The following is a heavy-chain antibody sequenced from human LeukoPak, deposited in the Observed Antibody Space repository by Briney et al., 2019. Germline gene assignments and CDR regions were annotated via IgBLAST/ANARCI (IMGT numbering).Heavy chain of an antibody. CDR1: GFSLSTSGVG. Sequence: SGPTLVKPTQTLTLTCTFSGFSLSTSGVGVGWIRQPPGKALEWLALIYWDDDKRYSPSLKSRLTITKDTSKNQVVLTMTNMDPVDTATYYCAHIPLAYDFWSGYYTPDAFDIWGQGTMVTVSS. D-gene: IGHD3-3*01. CDR2: IYWDDDK. J-gene: IGHJ3*02. CDR3: AHIPLAYDFWSGYYTPDAFDI. V-gene: IGHV2-5*02.